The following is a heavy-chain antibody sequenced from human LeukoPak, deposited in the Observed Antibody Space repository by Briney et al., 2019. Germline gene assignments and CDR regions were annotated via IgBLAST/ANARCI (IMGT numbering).Heavy chain of an antibody. D-gene: IGHD1-26*01. J-gene: IGHJ4*02. V-gene: IGHV3-48*03. CDR3: ARWGVGDY. CDR1: GSTFSSYE. Sequence: GGSLRLSCAASGSTFSSYEMNWVRQAPGKGLEWVSYISSSGTIYYADSVKGRFTISRDNAKNSLYLQMNSLRAEDTALYYCARWGVGDYWGQGTLVTVSS. CDR2: ISSSGTI.